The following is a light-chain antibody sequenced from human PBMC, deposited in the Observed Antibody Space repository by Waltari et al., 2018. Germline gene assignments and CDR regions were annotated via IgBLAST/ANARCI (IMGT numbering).Light chain of an antibody. J-gene: IGKJ1*01. CDR1: QSLSST. Sequence: EIVMTQSPATLSVSPGESATLSCRASQSLSSTFAWYQQKPGQAPRLLIYSTSTRATGIPARFSGSGSGTEFTLTISSLQSEDFAIYYCHQYNYWPWTFGQGTRVEIK. CDR2: STS. CDR3: HQYNYWPWT. V-gene: IGKV3D-15*01.